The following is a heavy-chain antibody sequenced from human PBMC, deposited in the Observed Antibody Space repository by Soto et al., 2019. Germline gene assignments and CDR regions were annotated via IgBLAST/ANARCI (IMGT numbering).Heavy chain of an antibody. CDR2: IYSGGST. V-gene: IGHV3-66*01. Sequence: GGSLRLSCAASGFTVSSNYMSWVRQAPGKGLEWVSVIYSGGSTYYADSVKGRFTISRDNSKNTLYLQMNSLRAEDSAVYYCARDQNSGDHYYYGMDVWGQGTTVTVSS. CDR3: ARDQNSGDHYYYGMDV. D-gene: IGHD3-10*01. J-gene: IGHJ6*02. CDR1: GFTVSSNY.